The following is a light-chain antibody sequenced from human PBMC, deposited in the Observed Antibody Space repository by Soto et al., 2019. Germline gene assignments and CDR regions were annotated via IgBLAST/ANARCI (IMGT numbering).Light chain of an antibody. J-gene: IGLJ6*01. Sequence: QSALTQPASVSGSPGQSITISCTGTSSDVGAYDFVSWYQHSPGKAPKLVTFDVTHRPPGISDRFSGSKSANTASLTISGLQAADEAFYYCSSYTTRSTLVFGGGTKVPVL. CDR1: SSDVGAYDF. V-gene: IGLV2-14*01. CDR2: DVT. CDR3: SSYTTRSTLV.